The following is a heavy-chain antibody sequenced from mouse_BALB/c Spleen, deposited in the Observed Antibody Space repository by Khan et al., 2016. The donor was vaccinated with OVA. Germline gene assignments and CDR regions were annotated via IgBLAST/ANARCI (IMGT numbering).Heavy chain of an antibody. CDR3: TRSYGSYYFDY. Sequence: EVQLQESGTVLARPGASVKMSCKASGYSFTSYWIHWVKQRPGQGLEWIGAIYPGISDTRYNQKFKGKAKLTAVTSASTAYMELSSLTNEDSAVYSCTRSYGSYYFDYWGQGTTLTVSS. V-gene: IGHV1-5*01. D-gene: IGHD2-2*01. CDR2: IYPGISDT. J-gene: IGHJ2*01. CDR1: GYSFTSYW.